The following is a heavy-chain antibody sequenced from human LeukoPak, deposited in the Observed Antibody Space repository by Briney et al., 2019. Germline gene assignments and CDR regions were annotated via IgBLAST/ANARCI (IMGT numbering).Heavy chain of an antibody. D-gene: IGHD2-8*02. CDR2: ISDSGSIT. J-gene: IGHJ4*02. CDR1: GFTFSSYA. Sequence: GGSLRLSCAASGFTFSSYAMSWVRQAPGKGLEWVSAISDSGSITSYADSVTGRLTFSRDNSKNTLYLQVNSLRAEDTAVYYCVRYRWVAPMYYFDYWGQGTLVTVSS. V-gene: IGHV3-23*01. CDR3: VRYRWVAPMYYFDY.